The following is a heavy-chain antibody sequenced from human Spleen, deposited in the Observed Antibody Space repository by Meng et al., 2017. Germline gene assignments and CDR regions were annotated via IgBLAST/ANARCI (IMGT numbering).Heavy chain of an antibody. CDR1: GFTFTNAW. V-gene: IGHV3-15*01. CDR3: ATAPRGPLDI. CDR2: IKSKTDGGTT. Sequence: GESLKISCAASGFTFTNAWMSWVRQAPGKGLEWVGHIKSKTDGGTTDYAAPVKGRFTIPRDDSKNTLYLEMNSLKTEDTAVYYCATAPRGPLDIWGQGTMVTVSS. J-gene: IGHJ3*02.